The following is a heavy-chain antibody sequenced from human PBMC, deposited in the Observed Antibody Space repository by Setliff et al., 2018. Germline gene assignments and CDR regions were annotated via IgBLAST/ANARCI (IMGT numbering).Heavy chain of an antibody. CDR1: GFTFSSYG. D-gene: IGHD3-22*01. CDR3: AKESIDYYDSSGSLSTPFDY. J-gene: IGHJ4*02. V-gene: IGHV3-30*02. Sequence: GGSLRLSCAASGFTFSSYGMHWVRQAPGKGLEWVAFIRYDGSTYYADSVKGRFTISRDNSKNTLYLQMNSLRAEDTAVYYCAKESIDYYDSSGSLSTPFDYWGQGTLVTVSS. CDR2: IRYDGST.